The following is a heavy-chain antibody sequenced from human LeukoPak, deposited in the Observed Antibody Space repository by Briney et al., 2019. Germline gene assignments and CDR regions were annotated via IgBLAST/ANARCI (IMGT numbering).Heavy chain of an antibody. J-gene: IGHJ4*02. V-gene: IGHV4-39*01. Sequence: PSETLSLTCTVSGASVSSDSYCWSWIRQPPGKGLESLASVYGTGSIYYNPSLQSRVSISVDTSRNLISLRLNSVPAADTAVYFCARRYCPTPDYSFLSEFWGQGILVTVSS. CDR3: ARRYCPTPDYSFLSEF. D-gene: IGHD2-8*01. CDR2: VYGTGSI. CDR1: GASVSSDSYC.